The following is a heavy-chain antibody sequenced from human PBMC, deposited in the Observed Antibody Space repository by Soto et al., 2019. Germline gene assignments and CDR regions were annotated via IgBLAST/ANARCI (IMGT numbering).Heavy chain of an antibody. CDR3: AKETSDPRTGSGGPLDY. Sequence: GGSPRLSCAASGFTFSSYGMHWVRQAPGKGLEWVAVISYDGSNKYYADSVKGRFTISRDNSKNTLYLQMNSLRAEDTAVYYCAKETSDPRTGSGGPLDYWGQGTLVTVSS. D-gene: IGHD6-19*01. CDR2: ISYDGSNK. J-gene: IGHJ4*02. V-gene: IGHV3-30*18. CDR1: GFTFSSYG.